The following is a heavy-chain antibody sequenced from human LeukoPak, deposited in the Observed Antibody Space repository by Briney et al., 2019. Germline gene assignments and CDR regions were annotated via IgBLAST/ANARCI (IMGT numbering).Heavy chain of an antibody. Sequence: SETLSLTCTVSGGSISSCYWSWIRQPPGKGLEWLGYINHSGNTDYNPSLKGRVTISVDTSKSQFSLKLSSVTAADTAVYYCAREGVTVVRGVILGEMNYWGQGTLVTVSS. CDR2: INHSGNT. D-gene: IGHD3-10*01. CDR1: GGSISSCY. CDR3: AREGVTVVRGVILGEMNY. J-gene: IGHJ4*02. V-gene: IGHV4-59*12.